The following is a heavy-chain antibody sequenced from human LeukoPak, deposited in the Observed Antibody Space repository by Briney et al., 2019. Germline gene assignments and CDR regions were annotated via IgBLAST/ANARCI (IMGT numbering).Heavy chain of an antibody. CDR1: GFTFSSSG. CDR3: ARARITMVRGVKD. D-gene: IGHD3-10*01. Sequence: PGGSLRLSCAASGFTFSSSGMNWVRQAPGRGLEWVSTISGSGDSAYYADSVKGRFTISRDNSKNTLFLQMNSLRAEDRAVYYCARARITMVRGVKDWGQAALVTVSS. J-gene: IGHJ4*02. CDR2: ISGSGDSA. V-gene: IGHV3-23*01.